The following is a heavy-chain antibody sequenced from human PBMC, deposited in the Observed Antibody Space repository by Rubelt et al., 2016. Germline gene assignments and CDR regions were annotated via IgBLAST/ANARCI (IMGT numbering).Heavy chain of an antibody. D-gene: IGHD3-16*01. CDR2: ISGGGSI. Sequence: VQLVESGGGVVQPGRSLRLSCEVSGFTVSSNYMSWVRQAPGKGLELVSVISGGGSIYYADSVKGRFTISKDNFKSTLYLQMKSLRPADTAMYYCVGHGSLSRWGQGTLVTVSS. V-gene: IGHV3-66*04. CDR3: VGHGSLSR. J-gene: IGHJ4*02. CDR1: GFTVSSNY.